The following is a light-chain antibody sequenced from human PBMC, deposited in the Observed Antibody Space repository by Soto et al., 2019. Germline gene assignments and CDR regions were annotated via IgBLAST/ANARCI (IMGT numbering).Light chain of an antibody. CDR3: QQYTNWPL. CDR1: QSVSSN. J-gene: IGKJ4*01. CDR2: GAS. V-gene: IGKV3-15*01. Sequence: EIVITQSPATLSVSPGERATLSCRASQSVSSNLAWYQQKPGQAPRLLIYGASTRATGIPARFSGSGSGTEFTLTISSLQSEDFAVYYCQQYTNWPLFGGGTKVEIK.